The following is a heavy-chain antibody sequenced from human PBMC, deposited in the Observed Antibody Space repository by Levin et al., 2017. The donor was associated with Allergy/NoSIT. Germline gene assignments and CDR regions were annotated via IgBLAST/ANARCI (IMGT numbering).Heavy chain of an antibody. CDR1: GGSFRGYY. J-gene: IGHJ5*02. CDR3: ARGRRAYSSSSAVYNWFDP. D-gene: IGHD6-6*01. V-gene: IGHV4-34*01. Sequence: SQTLSLTCAVYGGSFRGYYWSWIRQPPGKGLEWIGEINHSGSTNYNPSLKSRVTISVDTSKNQFSLKLSSVTAADTAVYYCARGRRAYSSSSAVYNWFDPWGQGTLVTVSS. CDR2: INHSGST.